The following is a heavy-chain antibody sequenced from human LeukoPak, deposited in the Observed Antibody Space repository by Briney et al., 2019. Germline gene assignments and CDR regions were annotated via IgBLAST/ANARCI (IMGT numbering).Heavy chain of an antibody. CDR1: GFTFDDYA. Sequence: GGSLRLSCAASGFTFDDYAMHWVRQAPGKGLEWVSGISWNSGSIGYADSVKGRFTISRDNAKNSLYLQMNSLRAEDTALYYCAKAVAVAGNKWNYFDYWGQGTLVTVSS. CDR2: ISWNSGSI. CDR3: AKAVAVAGNKWNYFDY. V-gene: IGHV3-9*01. D-gene: IGHD6-19*01. J-gene: IGHJ4*02.